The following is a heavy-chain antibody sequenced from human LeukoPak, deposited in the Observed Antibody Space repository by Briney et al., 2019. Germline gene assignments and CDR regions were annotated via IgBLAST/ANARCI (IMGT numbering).Heavy chain of an antibody. J-gene: IGHJ6*02. CDR3: AKDVGDGYIVAYYYYYTMDV. D-gene: IGHD5-24*01. Sequence: GGSLRLSCAASGFTFDDYAMHWVSQAPGKGLEWVTLLCGDGACTHYADSVKGRFTVSRDNSRNSLYLQMNSLRHEDTALYYCAKDVGDGYIVAYYYYYTMDVWGQGTTVTVSS. V-gene: IGHV3-43*02. CDR1: GFTFDDYA. CDR2: LCGDGACT.